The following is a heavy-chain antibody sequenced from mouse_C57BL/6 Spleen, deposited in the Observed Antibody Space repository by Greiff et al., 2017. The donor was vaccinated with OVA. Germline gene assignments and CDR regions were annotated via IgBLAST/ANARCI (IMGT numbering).Heavy chain of an antibody. CDR2: IDPSDSYT. Sequence: QVHVKQPGAELVKPGASVKLSCKASGYTFTSYWMQWVKQRPGQGLEWIGEIDPSDSYTNYNQKFKGKATLTVDTSSSTAYMQLSSLISEDSAVYYCARSRLPPDYWGKGTTLTVSS. D-gene: IGHD2-4*01. CDR1: GYTFTSYW. CDR3: ARSRLPPDY. J-gene: IGHJ2*01. V-gene: IGHV1-50*01.